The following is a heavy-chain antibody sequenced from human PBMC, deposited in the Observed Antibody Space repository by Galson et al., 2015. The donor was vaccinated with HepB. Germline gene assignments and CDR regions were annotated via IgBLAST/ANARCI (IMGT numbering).Heavy chain of an antibody. J-gene: IGHJ3*02. D-gene: IGHD1-14*01. CDR1: GFTFGSHT. CDR3: AGGKVFDAFGI. Sequence: SLRLSCAASGFTFGSHTMNWVRQAPGKGLEWLAYINSGSNILYYADSVKGRFTISRDNAKNSLSLQMDGLRVEDTATYYCAGGKVFDAFGIWGQGTRVSVSS. V-gene: IGHV3-48*01. CDR2: INSGSNIL.